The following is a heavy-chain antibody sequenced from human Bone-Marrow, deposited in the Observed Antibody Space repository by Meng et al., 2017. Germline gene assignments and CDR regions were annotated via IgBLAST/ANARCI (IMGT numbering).Heavy chain of an antibody. CDR2: IWYDGNNK. V-gene: IGHV3-33*01. Sequence: GESLKISCAASGFTFSSYGMHWVRQAPGKGLEWVAVIWYDGNNKYYADSVKGRFTISRDNSKNTLYLQMNSLRAEDTAVYYCARDMHYDSSGYREVDYYYYYGMDVWGQGTTVTVSS. CDR3: ARDMHYDSSGYREVDYYYYYGMDV. CDR1: GFTFSSYG. J-gene: IGHJ6*02. D-gene: IGHD3-22*01.